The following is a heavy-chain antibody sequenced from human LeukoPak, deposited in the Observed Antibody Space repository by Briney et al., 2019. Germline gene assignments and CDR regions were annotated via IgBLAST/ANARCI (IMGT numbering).Heavy chain of an antibody. J-gene: IGHJ6*03. Sequence: PSQTLSLTCTVSGGSISSYGYYWIWIPQHPGKGLDWIVYIYYSSSTYDNPSLNSRVTITVDTTKNQFYLKLSSVTATDTAVYYCARDGPYYDGSGALGYYMDVWGKGTTVTVSS. D-gene: IGHD3-22*01. CDR3: ARDGPYYDGSGALGYYMDV. CDR1: GGSISSYGYY. V-gene: IGHV4-31*03. CDR2: IYYSSST.